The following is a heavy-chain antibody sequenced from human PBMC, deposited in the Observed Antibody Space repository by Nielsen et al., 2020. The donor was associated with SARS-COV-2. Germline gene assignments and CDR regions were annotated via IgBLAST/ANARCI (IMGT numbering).Heavy chain of an antibody. D-gene: IGHD6-13*01. CDR2: IYYSGST. Sequence: WIRQPPGKGLEWIGYIYYSGSTYYNPSLKSRVTISVDTSKDQFSLKLSSVTAADTAVYYCARDLGGYSSSWYFVGMDVWGQGTTVTVSS. CDR3: ARDLGGYSSSWYFVGMDV. V-gene: IGHV4-30-4*01. J-gene: IGHJ6*02.